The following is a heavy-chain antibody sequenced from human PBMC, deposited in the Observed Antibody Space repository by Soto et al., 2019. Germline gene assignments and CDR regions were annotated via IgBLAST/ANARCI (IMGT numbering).Heavy chain of an antibody. J-gene: IGHJ5*01. CDR2: IYWDDDK. Sequence: QITLKESGPTLVKPTQTLTLTCTFSGFSLSTHGVGVGWIRQPAGKALEWLALIYWDDDKRYSASLNSRLTITKDTSKNQVVLTMTNVDPVDTATYYCAHARLYCTGGSCSTWFDSWGPGTLVTVSS. CDR3: AHARLYCTGGSCSTWFDS. D-gene: IGHD2-15*01. V-gene: IGHV2-5*02. CDR1: GFSLSTHGVG.